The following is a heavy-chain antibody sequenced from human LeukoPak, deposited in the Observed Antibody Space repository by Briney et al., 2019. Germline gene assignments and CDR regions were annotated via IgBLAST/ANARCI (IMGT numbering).Heavy chain of an antibody. Sequence: GASLRLSCAASGFTFSSYAMSWVRQAPGKGLEWVSAISGSGGSTYYADSVKGRFTISRDNSKNTLYLQMNSLRAEDTAVYYCAKDISRNDGPYSSYGMDVWGQGTPVTVSS. CDR3: AKDISRNDGPYSSYGMDV. CDR2: ISGSGGST. CDR1: GFTFSSYA. D-gene: IGHD1-1*01. V-gene: IGHV3-23*01. J-gene: IGHJ6*02.